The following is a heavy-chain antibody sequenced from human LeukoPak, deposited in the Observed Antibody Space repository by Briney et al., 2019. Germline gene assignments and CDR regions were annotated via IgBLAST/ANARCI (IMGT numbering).Heavy chain of an antibody. D-gene: IGHD3-3*01. V-gene: IGHV4-4*07. Sequence: SETLSLTCSVSGVSISAYYWSWIRQPAGKGLEWIGRIYPGESIYASENTNYNPSLKSRVSMSGDTSKNQVSLKLRSVTAADTAVYYCARRGSGYPQGPFWFDPWGQGTLVTVSS. CDR2: IYPGESIYASENT. CDR3: ARRGSGYPQGPFWFDP. CDR1: GVSISAYY. J-gene: IGHJ5*02.